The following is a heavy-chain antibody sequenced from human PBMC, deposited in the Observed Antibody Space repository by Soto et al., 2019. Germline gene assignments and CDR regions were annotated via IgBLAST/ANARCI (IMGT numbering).Heavy chain of an antibody. Sequence: GGSLRLSCAASGFTFSSYWMSWVRQAPGKGLEWVANIKQDGSEKYYVDSVKGRFTISRDNAKNSLYLQMNSLRAEDTAVYYCATRSGYSYYYTDVPDKRTTVTLSS. CDR1: GFTFSSYW. CDR2: IKQDGSEK. CDR3: ATRSGYSYYYTDV. J-gene: IGHJ6*03. V-gene: IGHV3-7*01. D-gene: IGHD1-26*01.